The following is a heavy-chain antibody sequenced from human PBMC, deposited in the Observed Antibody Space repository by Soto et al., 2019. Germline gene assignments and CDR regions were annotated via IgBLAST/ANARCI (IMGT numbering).Heavy chain of an antibody. CDR2: ICHSGST. Sequence: QLQLQESDSGLVKPSQTLSLTCAVSGGSISSGGYSWSWIRQPPGKGLEWIGYICHSGSTYYNPSLKRRVTISVDRAKNQFSLKLRSVAAAETAVYYCARGQVVVAQPWGQGTLVTVSS. J-gene: IGHJ5*02. CDR3: ARGQVVVAQP. V-gene: IGHV4-30-2*01. CDR1: GGSISSGGYS. D-gene: IGHD2-15*01.